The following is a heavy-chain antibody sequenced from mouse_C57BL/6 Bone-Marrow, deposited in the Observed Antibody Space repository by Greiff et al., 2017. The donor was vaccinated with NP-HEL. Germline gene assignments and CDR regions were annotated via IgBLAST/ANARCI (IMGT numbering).Heavy chain of an antibody. CDR3: ARGYYGSSYYAMDY. V-gene: IGHV5-4*03. CDR2: ISDGGSYT. J-gene: IGHJ4*01. CDR1: GFTFSSYA. Sequence: EVKVVESGGGLVKPGGSLKLSCAASGFTFSSYAMSWVRQTPEKRLEWVATISDGGSYTYYPDNVKGRFTISRDNAKNNLYLQMSHLKSEDTAMYYCARGYYGSSYYAMDYWGQGTSVTVSS. D-gene: IGHD1-1*01.